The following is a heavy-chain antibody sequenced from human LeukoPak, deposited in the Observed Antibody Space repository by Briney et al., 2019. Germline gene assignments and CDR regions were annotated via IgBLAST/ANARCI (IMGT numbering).Heavy chain of an antibody. D-gene: IGHD3-10*01. Sequence: GESLKISCKASGYTFTNYWIGWVRQMPGKGLEWMGIIYPGDSDTRYSPSFQGQVTISASKSISTAYLQWSSLKASDTAMYYCEKLYGDLSAFEIWGQGTMVTVSS. CDR3: EKLYGDLSAFEI. CDR1: GYTFTNYW. CDR2: IYPGDSDT. J-gene: IGHJ3*02. V-gene: IGHV5-51*01.